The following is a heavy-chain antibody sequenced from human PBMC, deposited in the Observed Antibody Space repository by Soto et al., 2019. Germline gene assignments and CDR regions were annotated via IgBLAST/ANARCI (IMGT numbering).Heavy chain of an antibody. Sequence: GGSLRLSCAASGFTFSSYAMSWVRQAPGKGLEWVSYISSSGSTIYYADSVKGRFTISRDNAKNSLYLQMNSLRAEDTAVYYCARVGAAAGTQFDYWGQGTLVTVSS. CDR1: GFTFSSYA. CDR2: ISSSGSTI. J-gene: IGHJ4*02. D-gene: IGHD6-13*01. V-gene: IGHV3-48*04. CDR3: ARVGAAAGTQFDY.